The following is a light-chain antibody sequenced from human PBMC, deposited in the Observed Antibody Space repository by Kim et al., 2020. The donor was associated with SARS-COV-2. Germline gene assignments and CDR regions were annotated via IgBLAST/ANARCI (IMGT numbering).Light chain of an antibody. CDR1: QSVSSTY. Sequence: EIVLTQSPGTLSLSPGERATLSCRASQSVSSTYLAWYQQKPGQGPRLLIYDASTRATGIPDRFSGSGSGTDFTLTISRLEPEDFALYYCHQYGNSPCTFGQGTRLDI. J-gene: IGKJ2*02. CDR2: DAS. V-gene: IGKV3-20*01. CDR3: HQYGNSPCT.